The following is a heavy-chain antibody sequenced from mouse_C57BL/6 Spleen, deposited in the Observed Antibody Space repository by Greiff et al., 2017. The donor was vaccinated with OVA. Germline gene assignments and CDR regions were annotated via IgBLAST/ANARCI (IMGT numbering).Heavy chain of an antibody. CDR1: GYTFTSYW. Sequence: QVQLQQPGAELVRPGSSVKLSCKASGYTFTSYWMHWVKQRPIQGLEWIGNIDPSDSETHYNQKFKDKATLTVDKSSSTAYMQLSSLTSEDSAVYYCAREQTGTDYYARDYWGQGTSVTVSS. D-gene: IGHD4-1*01. CDR3: AREQTGTDYYARDY. J-gene: IGHJ4*01. V-gene: IGHV1-52*01. CDR2: IDPSDSET.